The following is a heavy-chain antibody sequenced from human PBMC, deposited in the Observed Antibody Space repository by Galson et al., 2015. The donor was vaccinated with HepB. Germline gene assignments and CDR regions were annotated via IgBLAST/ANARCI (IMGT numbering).Heavy chain of an antibody. D-gene: IGHD3-16*01. CDR2: VHGNGDI. V-gene: IGHV3-53*01. Sequence: SLRLSCAASGFSVNDNNMCWVRQAPGKGLEWVSVVHGNGDIYYADSVKGRFSTSRDIRMNTLSLHMKSLRAEDTAMYYCASFGGSYIGSWGQGTLVTVSS. J-gene: IGHJ4*02. CDR1: GFSVNDNN. CDR3: ASFGGSYIGS.